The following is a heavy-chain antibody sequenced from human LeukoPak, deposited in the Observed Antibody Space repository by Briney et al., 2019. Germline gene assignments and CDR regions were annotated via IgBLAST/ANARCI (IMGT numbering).Heavy chain of an antibody. V-gene: IGHV6-1*01. D-gene: IGHD1-1*01. J-gene: IGHJ4*02. CDR1: GDSVSSNSAA. CDR2: TYYRSKWYT. Sequence: SQTLSLTCAISGDSVSSNSAAWNWIRQSPSRGLEWLGRTYYRSKWYTDYAVSVESRITINPDTSKNQFSLQLNSVTPEDTAVYYCARAGGLERPIDYWGQGTLVTVSS. CDR3: ARAGGLERPIDY.